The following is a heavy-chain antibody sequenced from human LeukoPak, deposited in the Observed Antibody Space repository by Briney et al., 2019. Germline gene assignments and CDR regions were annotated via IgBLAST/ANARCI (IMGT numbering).Heavy chain of an antibody. D-gene: IGHD5-12*01. Sequence: GGSLRLSCAASGFTFSDYYMSWIRQAPGKGLEWVAYITSSGDNIYYADSVKGRFTISRDNAKNALFLRMSSLRVEDTATYYCASDIVATSDDFWGQGTLVSVSS. CDR1: GFTFSDYY. CDR3: ASDIVATSDDF. J-gene: IGHJ4*02. CDR2: ITSSGDNI. V-gene: IGHV3-11*01.